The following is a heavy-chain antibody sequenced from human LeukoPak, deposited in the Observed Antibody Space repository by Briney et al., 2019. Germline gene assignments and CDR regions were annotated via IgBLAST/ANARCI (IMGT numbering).Heavy chain of an antibody. D-gene: IGHD6-13*01. V-gene: IGHV3-23*01. CDR3: ATVKGPAAPKGGFDI. J-gene: IGHJ3*02. CDR1: QFIISTYA. Sequence: PGGSLRLSCAASQFIISTYAMSWVRQAPGKGLEWVSGITSSGGSTYYADSVRGRFTISRDNSKNTLYLQMNSLRAEDTAVYYCATVKGPAAPKGGFDIWGQGTMVTVSS. CDR2: ITSSGGST.